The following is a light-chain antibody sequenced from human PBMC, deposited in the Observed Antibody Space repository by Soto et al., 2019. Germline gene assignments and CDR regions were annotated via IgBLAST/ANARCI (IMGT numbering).Light chain of an antibody. J-gene: IGKJ4*01. CDR3: QQYGNSPLT. V-gene: IGKV3-20*01. CDR2: GAS. CDR1: QSVSSSY. Sequence: EIVLTQSPGTLSLSPGERATLSCRASQSVSSSYLAWYQQKPGQAPRLLIYGASSRATGIPDRFSGSGSGTDFTLTISRLEPEDFAFYYCQQYGNSPLTFGGGTKVDIK.